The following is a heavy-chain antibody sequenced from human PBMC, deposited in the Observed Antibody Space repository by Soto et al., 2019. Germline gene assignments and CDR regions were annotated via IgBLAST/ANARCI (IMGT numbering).Heavy chain of an antibody. CDR3: ARQIYDSDTGPNFQYYFDS. Sequence: PGESLKISGNGSGYSFAGYWITWVRQKPGKGLEWMGRIDPSDSQTYYSPSFRGHVTISVTKSITTVFLQWSSLRASDTAMYYCARQIYDSDTGPNFQYYFDSWGQGTPVPVSS. V-gene: IGHV5-10-1*01. D-gene: IGHD3-22*01. CDR2: IDPSDSQT. J-gene: IGHJ4*02. CDR1: GYSFAGYW.